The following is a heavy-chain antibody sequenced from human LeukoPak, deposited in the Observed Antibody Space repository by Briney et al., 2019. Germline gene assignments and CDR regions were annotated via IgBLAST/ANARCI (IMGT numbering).Heavy chain of an antibody. D-gene: IGHD6-19*01. V-gene: IGHV3-30*02. Sequence: GGSLRLSCAASGFTFSSYGMHWVRQAPGKGLEWVAFIRYDGSNKYYADSVKGRFTISRDNAKNTLYLQMNSLRAEDTAVYYCAREGQQWLVSNGAFDIWGQGTMVTVSS. CDR3: AREGQQWLVSNGAFDI. CDR1: GFTFSSYG. J-gene: IGHJ3*02. CDR2: IRYDGSNK.